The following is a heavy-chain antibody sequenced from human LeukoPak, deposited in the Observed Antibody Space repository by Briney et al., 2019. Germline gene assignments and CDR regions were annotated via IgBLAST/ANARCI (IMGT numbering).Heavy chain of an antibody. J-gene: IGHJ3*02. V-gene: IGHV3-48*01. Sequence: GGSLRLSCAASGFTFSSYSMNWVRQAPGKGLEWVSYVSSSSSTIYYADSVKGRFTISRDNSKNTLYLQMNSLRAEDTAVYYCAKAITMIVVVSAFDIWGQGTMVTVSS. D-gene: IGHD3-22*01. CDR3: AKAITMIVVVSAFDI. CDR2: VSSSSSTI. CDR1: GFTFSSYS.